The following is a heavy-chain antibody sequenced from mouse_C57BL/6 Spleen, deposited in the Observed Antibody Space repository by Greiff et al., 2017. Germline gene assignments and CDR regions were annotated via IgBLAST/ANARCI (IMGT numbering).Heavy chain of an antibody. V-gene: IGHV1-55*01. CDR1: GYTFTSYW. CDR3: ARRPYYYGSSYVPLYFDY. J-gene: IGHJ2*01. Sequence: VQLQQPGAELVKPGASVKMSCKASGYTFTSYWITWVKQRPGQGLEWIGDIYPGSGSTNYNEKFKSKATLTVDTSSSTAYMQLSSLTSEDSAVYYCARRPYYYGSSYVPLYFDYWGQGTTLTVSS. CDR2: IYPGSGST. D-gene: IGHD1-1*01.